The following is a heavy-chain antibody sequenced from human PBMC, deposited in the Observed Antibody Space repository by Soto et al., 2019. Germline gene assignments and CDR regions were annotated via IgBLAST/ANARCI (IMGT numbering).Heavy chain of an antibody. J-gene: IGHJ6*02. V-gene: IGHV1-69*13. Sequence: SVKVSCKASGGTFSSYAISWVRQAPGQGLEWMGGIIPIFGTASYAQKFQGRVTITADESTSTAYMELSSLRSEDTAVYYCASGPTARPHYYYYGMDVWGQGTTVTVSS. CDR2: IIPIFGTA. CDR3: ASGPTARPHYYYYGMDV. CDR1: GGTFSSYA. D-gene: IGHD6-6*01.